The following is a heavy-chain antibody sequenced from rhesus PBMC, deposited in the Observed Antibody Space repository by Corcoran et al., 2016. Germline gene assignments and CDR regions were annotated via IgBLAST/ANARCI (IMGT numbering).Heavy chain of an antibody. V-gene: IGHV4-173*01. J-gene: IGHJ4*01. D-gene: IGHD7-45*01. Sequence: QLQLQESGPGLVKPSETLSLTCAVSGGSISSNYWSWIRQPPGKGLEGIGRISGSGGNTDSNPSPKRRVTISTDTSKNQFSLKLSSVTAADTAVYYCARDPGGWGFMYYFDYWGQGVLVTVSS. CDR3: ARDPGGWGFMYYFDY. CDR2: ISGSGGNT. CDR1: GGSISSNY.